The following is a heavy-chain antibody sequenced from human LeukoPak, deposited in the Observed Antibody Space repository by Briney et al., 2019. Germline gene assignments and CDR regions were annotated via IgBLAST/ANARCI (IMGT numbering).Heavy chain of an antibody. CDR3: AKDRDYYDSSGYPDY. CDR2: ISGSGGST. V-gene: IGHV3-23*01. J-gene: IGHJ4*02. CDR1: GFTFSSYA. D-gene: IGHD3-22*01. Sequence: GGSLRLSCAASGFTFSSYAISWVRQAPGKGLEWVSAISGSGGSTYYADSVKGRFTISRDNSKNTLYLQMNSLRAEDTAVYYCAKDRDYYDSSGYPDYWGQGTLVTVSS.